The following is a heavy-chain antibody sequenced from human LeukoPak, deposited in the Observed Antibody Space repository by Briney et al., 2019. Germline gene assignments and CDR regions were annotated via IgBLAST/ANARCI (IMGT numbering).Heavy chain of an antibody. CDR2: MNPNSGNT. CDR3: ARKSAAGLYQLDY. CDR1: GYTFTSYD. D-gene: IGHD6-13*01. J-gene: IGHJ4*02. V-gene: IGHV1-8*03. Sequence: ASVKVSCKASGYTFTSYDINWVRQAPGQGLEWMGWMNPNSGNTGYAQKFQGRVTITRNTSISTAYMELSSLRSEDTAVYYCARKSAAGLYQLDYWGQGTLVTVSS.